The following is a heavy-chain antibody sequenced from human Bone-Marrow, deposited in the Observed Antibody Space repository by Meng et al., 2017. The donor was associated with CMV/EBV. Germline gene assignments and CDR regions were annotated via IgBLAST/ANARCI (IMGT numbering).Heavy chain of an antibody. CDR1: GGSFSGYY. CDR2: INHSGST. Sequence: SVTLSLTCAVYGGSFSGYYWSWIRQPPGKGLEWIGEINHSGSTDYNPSRKSRVTISVDTSKNQFSLKLSSVTAADTAVYYCARGKSALRGLLRFLEWWFDPWGQGTLVTVSS. CDR3: ARGKSALRGLLRFLEWWFDP. V-gene: IGHV4-34*01. D-gene: IGHD3-3*01. J-gene: IGHJ5*02.